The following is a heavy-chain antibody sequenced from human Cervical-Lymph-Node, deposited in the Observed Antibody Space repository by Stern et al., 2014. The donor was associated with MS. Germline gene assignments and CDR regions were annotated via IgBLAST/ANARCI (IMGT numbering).Heavy chain of an antibody. CDR3: AKEGRRDGYTDY. CDR2: VSGSGGGT. CDR1: GFTFRSYA. Sequence: EVQLVESGGGVVQPGGSLRLSCAASGFTFRSYAMSWVRQPPGKGLELVSGVSGSGGGTYYADSVKGRFTISRDNSRNTLYLQMDSLRAEDTAVYYCAKEGRRDGYTDYWGQGTLVTVSS. J-gene: IGHJ4*02. D-gene: IGHD5-24*01. V-gene: IGHV3-23*04.